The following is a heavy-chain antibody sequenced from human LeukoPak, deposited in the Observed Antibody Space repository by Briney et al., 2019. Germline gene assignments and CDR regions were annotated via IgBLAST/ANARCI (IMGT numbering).Heavy chain of an antibody. Sequence: GGSLRLSCAASGFSFSRYGMHWVRQAPGKGLEWVAFIRYDGGNKYYADSVKGRFTISRDNSKNTLYLQMNSLRAEDTAVYYCARGGSYLSAFDIWGQGTMVTVSS. J-gene: IGHJ3*02. D-gene: IGHD1-26*01. V-gene: IGHV3-30*02. CDR3: ARGGSYLSAFDI. CDR1: GFSFSRYG. CDR2: IRYDGGNK.